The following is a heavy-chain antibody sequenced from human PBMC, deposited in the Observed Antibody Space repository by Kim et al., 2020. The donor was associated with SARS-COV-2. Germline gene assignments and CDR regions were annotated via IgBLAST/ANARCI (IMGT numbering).Heavy chain of an antibody. Sequence: SVKGRFTISRDNSKNSLYLQMNSLRAEDTAMYFCARRGTVKWVGESDNFDYWGQGTLVTVSS. CDR3: ARRGTVKWVGESDNFDY. D-gene: IGHD3-10*01. V-gene: IGHV3-11*06. J-gene: IGHJ4*02.